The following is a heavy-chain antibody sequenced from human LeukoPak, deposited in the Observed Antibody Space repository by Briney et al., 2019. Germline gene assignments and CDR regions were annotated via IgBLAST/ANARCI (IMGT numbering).Heavy chain of an antibody. CDR3: ARDLLEWYFDY. Sequence: GGSLRLSCAASGFTVSSNYMSWVRQAPGKGLEWVSSISSSSSYIYYADSVKGRFTISRDNAKNSLYLQMNSLRAEDTAVYYCARDLLEWYFDYWGQGTLVTVSS. V-gene: IGHV3-21*01. CDR1: GFTVSSNY. J-gene: IGHJ4*02. D-gene: IGHD3-3*01. CDR2: ISSSSSYI.